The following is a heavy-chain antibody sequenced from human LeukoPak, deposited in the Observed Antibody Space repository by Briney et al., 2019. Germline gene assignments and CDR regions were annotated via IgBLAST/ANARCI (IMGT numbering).Heavy chain of an antibody. CDR1: GGSISSGSNF. CDR3: SRGRLARIPYFDF. Sequence: PSQTLSLTCSVFGGSISSGSNFWGWIGQLQGKGLEWLVYVDYSGTIYYNSALESRITLSVDTSNNQFSLDLRSMTAADTAVYYCSRGRLARIPYFDFWGQGALVAVSS. CDR2: VDYSGTI. J-gene: IGHJ4*02. D-gene: IGHD6-19*01. V-gene: IGHV4-31*03.